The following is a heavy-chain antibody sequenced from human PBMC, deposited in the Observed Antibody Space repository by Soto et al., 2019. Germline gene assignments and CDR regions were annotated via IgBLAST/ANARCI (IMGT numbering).Heavy chain of an antibody. Sequence: QVQLVQSGAEVKKPGASVKVSCKASGYTFSNYALHWVRQAPGQRLEWMGWINADNGNTKYSQKFQGRVTFTRDTSASTAYMDRSSLSSEDTAVYYCASPSYGSGNYYWGQGTLVTVSS. J-gene: IGHJ4*02. CDR2: INADNGNT. CDR3: ASPSYGSGNYY. D-gene: IGHD3-10*01. V-gene: IGHV1-3*01. CDR1: GYTFSNYA.